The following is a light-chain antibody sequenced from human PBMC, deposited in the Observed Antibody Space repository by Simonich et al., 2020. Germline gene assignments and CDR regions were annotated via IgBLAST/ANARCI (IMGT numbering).Light chain of an antibody. CDR2: DAS. CDR1: QRVSSY. CDR3: QQRSNWPPIFT. Sequence: EIVLTQSPATLSLSPGERATLSCRASQRVSSYLAWYQQKPGQAPRLLIYDASNRAPGIPARCSGSGSGTDFTLTISSLEPEDFAVYYCQQRSNWPPIFTFGPGTKVDIK. J-gene: IGKJ3*01. V-gene: IGKV3-11*01.